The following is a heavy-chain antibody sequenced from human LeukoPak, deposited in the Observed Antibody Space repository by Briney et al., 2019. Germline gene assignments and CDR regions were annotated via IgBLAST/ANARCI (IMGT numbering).Heavy chain of an antibody. Sequence: SETLSLTCTVSGGSISSYYWSWIRQPPGKGLEGIGYIYYSGSTNYNPSLKSRVTISVDTSKNQFSLKLSSVTAADTAVYYCARHGKQWLVRGPWGQGTLVTVSS. D-gene: IGHD6-19*01. V-gene: IGHV4-59*08. CDR2: IYYSGST. CDR3: ARHGKQWLVRGP. CDR1: GGSISSYY. J-gene: IGHJ5*02.